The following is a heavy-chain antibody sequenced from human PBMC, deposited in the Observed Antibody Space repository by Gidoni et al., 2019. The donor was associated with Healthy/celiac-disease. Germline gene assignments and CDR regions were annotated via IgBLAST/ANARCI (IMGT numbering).Heavy chain of an antibody. CDR2: INQSGST. CDR3: ARGTKGPSKGWYFEL. V-gene: IGHV4-34*01. J-gene: IGHJ2*01. CDR1: DGSFSGDY. Sequence: QVQLQQWGAGLLKPSATLSPTCSADDGSFSGDYWCWIRQPPGKGLEWIGEINQSGSTKYNPSLQRRVTISVDTSKNQFSLKLSSVTVADTAVYYWARGTKGPSKGWYFELWGRGTLVTFSS.